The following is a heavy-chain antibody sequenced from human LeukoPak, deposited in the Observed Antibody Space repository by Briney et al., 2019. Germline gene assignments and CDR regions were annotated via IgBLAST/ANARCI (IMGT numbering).Heavy chain of an antibody. D-gene: IGHD6-13*01. Sequence: PGGSLRLSCAASGFTFSSYGMHWVRQAPGKGLEWVAVIWYDGSNKYYADSVKGRFTISRDNSKNTLYLQMNSLRAEDTAVYYCAREAAAGTRPDYWGQGTLVTVSS. J-gene: IGHJ4*02. CDR3: AREAAAGTRPDY. CDR1: GFTFSSYG. CDR2: IWYDGSNK. V-gene: IGHV3-33*01.